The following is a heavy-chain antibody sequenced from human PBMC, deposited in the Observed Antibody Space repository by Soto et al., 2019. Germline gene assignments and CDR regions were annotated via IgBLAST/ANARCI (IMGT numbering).Heavy chain of an antibody. CDR3: ARVLYGYYELNYYYYYGMDV. CDR2: IYYSGST. CDR1: GGSISSGGYY. V-gene: IGHV4-31*03. D-gene: IGHD4-17*01. Sequence: SETLSLTCTVSGGSISSGGYYWSWIRQHPGKGLEWIGYIYYSGSTYYNPSLKSRVTITVDTSKNQLSLKLSSVTAADTAVYYCARVLYGYYELNYYYYYGMDVWGQGTTVTV. J-gene: IGHJ6*02.